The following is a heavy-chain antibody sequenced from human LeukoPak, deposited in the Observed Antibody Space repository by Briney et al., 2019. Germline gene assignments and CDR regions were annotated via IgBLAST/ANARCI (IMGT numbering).Heavy chain of an antibody. V-gene: IGHV3-21*01. J-gene: IGHJ4*02. CDR3: SRDPTVAAAW. Sequence: SVRGRFAISRDNAKNSLYLQMNSLRAEDTAVYYCSRDPTVAAAWWGQGTLVTVSS. D-gene: IGHD6-13*01.